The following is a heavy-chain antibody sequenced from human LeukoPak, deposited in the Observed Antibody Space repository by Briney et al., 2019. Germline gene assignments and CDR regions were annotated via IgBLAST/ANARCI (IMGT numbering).Heavy chain of an antibody. CDR3: AKVGSGWYDVDY. CDR1: GFTFSTYG. V-gene: IGHV3-30*02. D-gene: IGHD6-19*01. Sequence: QSGGSLRLSCAASGFTFSTYGMHWVRQAPGKWLVWVTFIYDGSNENYADSVKGRFTISRDKSKNTLYLQMNSLRAEDTAVYYCAKVGSGWYDVDYWGQGTLVTVSS. CDR2: IYDGSNE. J-gene: IGHJ4*02.